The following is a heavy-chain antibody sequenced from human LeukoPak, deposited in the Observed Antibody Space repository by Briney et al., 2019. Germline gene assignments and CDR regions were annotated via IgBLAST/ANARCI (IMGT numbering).Heavy chain of an antibody. J-gene: IGHJ4*02. CDR2: ISGSGGST. CDR3: AKDPLLYCSSASCYVDY. CDR1: GFSFSNYA. V-gene: IGHV3-23*01. Sequence: GGSLRLSCAASGFSFSNYAMSWVRQAPGKGLEWVSAISGSGGSTYYADSVKGRFTIPRDNSKNTLYLQMNSLRAEDTAVYYCAKDPLLYCSSASCYVDYWGQGTLVTVSS. D-gene: IGHD2-2*01.